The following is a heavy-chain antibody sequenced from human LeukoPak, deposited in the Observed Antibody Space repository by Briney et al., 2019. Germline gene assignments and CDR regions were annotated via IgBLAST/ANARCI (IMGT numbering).Heavy chain of an antibody. CDR3: ASPLRYCDWLSEGIAAAGTDYFDY. Sequence: SVKVSCKASGGTFSSYAISWVRQAPGQGLEWMGRIIPILGIANYAQKVQGRVTITADKSTSTAYLELSSLRSEDTAVYYCASPLRYCDWLSEGIAAAGTDYFDYWGQGTLVTVSS. V-gene: IGHV1-69*04. CDR1: GGTFSSYA. J-gene: IGHJ4*02. D-gene: IGHD6-13*01. CDR2: IIPILGIA.